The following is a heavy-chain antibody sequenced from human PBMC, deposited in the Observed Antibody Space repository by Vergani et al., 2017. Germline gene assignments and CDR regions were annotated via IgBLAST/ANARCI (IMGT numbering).Heavy chain of an antibody. J-gene: IGHJ6*02. CDR3: ARDRGRIQLWLKLYYYYGMDV. V-gene: IGHV4-38-2*02. D-gene: IGHD5-18*01. CDR2: IYHNANT. Sequence: QVHLRESGPGLVRPSETLSLTCGVSGYAITSGYYWGWIRQPPGKGLEWIGSIYHNANTYYKSSLKSRITMSVDTSRNQFSLKLTSVTAADTAVYYCARDRGRIQLWLKLYYYYGMDVWGQGTTVTVSS. CDR1: GYAITSGYY.